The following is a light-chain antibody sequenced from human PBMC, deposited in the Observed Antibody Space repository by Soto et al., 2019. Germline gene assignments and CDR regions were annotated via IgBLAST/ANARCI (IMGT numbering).Light chain of an antibody. Sequence: DTVMTQSPLSLPVTPGEPASISCWSSQSLLHTDGYNYLDWYLQKPGQSPQLLIYLGSYRASGVPDRFSGSGSRTDFTLKISRVEAVDVGVYYCMQALQTPPTFGQGTKLEI. V-gene: IGKV2-28*01. J-gene: IGKJ1*01. CDR2: LGS. CDR1: QSLLHTDGYNY. CDR3: MQALQTPPT.